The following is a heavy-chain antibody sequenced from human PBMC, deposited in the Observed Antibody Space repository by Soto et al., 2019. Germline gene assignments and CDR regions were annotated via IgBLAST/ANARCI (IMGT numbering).Heavy chain of an antibody. CDR2: ISAYNGNT. V-gene: IGHV1-18*01. J-gene: IGHJ4*02. D-gene: IGHD2-2*01. CDR3: ARDRGYCSSTSCYFFDY. Sequence: ASVKVSCTASGYTFTSYGSIWVRQAPGQGLEWMGWISAYNGNTNYAQKLQGRVTMTTDTSTSTAYMELRSLRSDDTAVYYCARDRGYCSSTSCYFFDYWGQGTLVTVSS. CDR1: GYTFTSYG.